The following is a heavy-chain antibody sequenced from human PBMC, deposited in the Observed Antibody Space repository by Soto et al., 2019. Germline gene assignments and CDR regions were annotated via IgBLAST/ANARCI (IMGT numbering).Heavy chain of an antibody. CDR1: GYTFTSYG. J-gene: IGHJ4*02. CDR2: ISAHNGNT. V-gene: IGHV1-18*01. CDR3: ARGRDGDS. Sequence: QVHLVQSGAEVKKPGASVKVSCKASGYTFTSYGITWVRQAPGQGLEWMGWISAHNGNTDYAQKPQGRVIVTRDTSPSTAYIEQSSLRSDDTAVYYCARGRDGDSWGQGAQVTVSS.